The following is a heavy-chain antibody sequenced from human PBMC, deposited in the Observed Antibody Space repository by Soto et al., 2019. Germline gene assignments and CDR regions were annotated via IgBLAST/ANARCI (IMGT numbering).Heavy chain of an antibody. V-gene: IGHV4-34*01. J-gene: IGHJ5*02. CDR3: ARAGRSMQLVLDWFDP. Sequence: SETLSLTCAVYGGSFSGYYWSWIRQPPGKGLEWIGEINHSGSTNYNPSLKSRVTISVDTSKNQFSLKLSSVTAADTAVYYCARAGRSMQLVLDWFDPWGQGTLVTVS. CDR2: INHSGST. CDR1: GGSFSGYY. D-gene: IGHD6-6*01.